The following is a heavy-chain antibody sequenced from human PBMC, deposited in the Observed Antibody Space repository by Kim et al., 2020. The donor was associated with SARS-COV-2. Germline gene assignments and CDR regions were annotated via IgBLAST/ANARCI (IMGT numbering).Heavy chain of an antibody. Sequence: GGSLRLSCVASGFNFRNYAMIWVRQAPGKGLEWLSLTSYDASSKYYADSVKGRFAISRDNSKNTLYLQMSSLRAEDTALYYCARDSGGGDSFDFWGQGTL. CDR2: TSYDASSK. D-gene: IGHD2-21*01. CDR3: ARDSGGGDSFDF. J-gene: IGHJ4*02. V-gene: IGHV3-30*09. CDR1: GFNFRNYA.